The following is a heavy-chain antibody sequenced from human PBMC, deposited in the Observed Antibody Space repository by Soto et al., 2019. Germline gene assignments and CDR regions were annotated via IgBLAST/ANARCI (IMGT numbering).Heavy chain of an antibody. V-gene: IGHV4-34*01. CDR3: ARGGIAARFSHPSLYYYYYYGMDV. CDR2: INQSGST. CDR1: GGSFSGYY. J-gene: IGHJ6*02. Sequence: SETLSLTCAVYGGSFSGYYWSWIRQPPGKGLEWIGEINQSGSTNYNPSLKSRVTISVDTSKNQFSLKLSSVTAADTAVYYCARGGIAARFSHPSLYYYYYYGMDVWGQGTTVTVSS. D-gene: IGHD6-6*01.